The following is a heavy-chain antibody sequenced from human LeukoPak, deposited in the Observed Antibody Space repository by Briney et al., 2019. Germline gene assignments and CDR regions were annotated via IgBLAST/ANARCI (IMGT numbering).Heavy chain of an antibody. J-gene: IGHJ4*02. CDR2: ISGSARNT. D-gene: IGHD1-14*01. CDR1: GFTFTSFA. Sequence: GGSLRLSCAASGFTFTSFAMSWVRQAPGKGLEWVSTISGSARNTFYADSVKGRFTISRDNSKNTLYLQMNSLRAEDTAVYYCVRGMTYHIYWGQGVLVTVSS. CDR3: VRGMTYHIY. V-gene: IGHV3-23*01.